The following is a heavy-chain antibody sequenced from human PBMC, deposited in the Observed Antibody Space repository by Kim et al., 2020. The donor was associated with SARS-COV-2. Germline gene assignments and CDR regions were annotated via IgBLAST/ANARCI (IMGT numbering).Heavy chain of an antibody. CDR3: ARDALAVAGTGYSYYG. Sequence: SETLSLKCSVSGASVSTSTYYWTWIRQPPGKGLEWIGYIDDSGNTKYSPSLKSRVTISVDTSKNTFSLKLNSVTAADTAVYFCARDALAVAGTGYSYYG. V-gene: IGHV4-61*01. CDR2: IDDSGNT. J-gene: IGHJ6*01. CDR1: GASVSTSTYY. D-gene: IGHD6-19*01.